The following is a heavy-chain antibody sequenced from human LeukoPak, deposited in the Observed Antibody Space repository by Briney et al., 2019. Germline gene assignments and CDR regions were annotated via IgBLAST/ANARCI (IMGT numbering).Heavy chain of an antibody. J-gene: IGHJ3*02. CDR1: GYSFTSYW. CDR3: ARQRSRDGYNYDGFDI. D-gene: IGHD5-24*01. CDR2: IYPGGSDT. Sequence: PGESLKISCKDSGYSFTSYWIGWVRQMPGKGLEWMGIIYPGGSDTRYSPSFQGQVTISADKSISTAYLQWSSLRASDTAMYYCARQRSRDGYNYDGFDIWGQGTMVTVSS. V-gene: IGHV5-51*01.